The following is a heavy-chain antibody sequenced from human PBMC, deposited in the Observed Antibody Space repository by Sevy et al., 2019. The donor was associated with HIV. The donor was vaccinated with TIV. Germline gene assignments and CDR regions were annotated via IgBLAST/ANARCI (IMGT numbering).Heavy chain of an antibody. CDR2: IWYDGSNK. CDR1: GFTFSSYG. Sequence: GRSLRLSCAASGFTFSSYGMHWVRQAPGKGLEWVAVIWYDGSNKYYADSVKGRFTISRDNSKNTLYLQMNSLRAEDTAVYYCARDPWDCSGGSCYSAGWFDPWGQGTLVTVSS. D-gene: IGHD2-15*01. V-gene: IGHV3-33*01. CDR3: ARDPWDCSGGSCYSAGWFDP. J-gene: IGHJ5*02.